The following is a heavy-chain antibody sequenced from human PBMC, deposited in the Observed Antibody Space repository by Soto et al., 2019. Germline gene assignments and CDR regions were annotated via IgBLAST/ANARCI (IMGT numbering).Heavy chain of an antibody. Sequence: SETLSLTCTVSGGSISSGDYYWSWIRQPPGKGLEWIGYIYYSGSTYYNPSLKSRVTISVDTSKNQFSLKLSSVTAADTAVYYCAREYAARFYFDYWGQGTLVTVSS. J-gene: IGHJ4*02. CDR3: AREYAARFYFDY. CDR1: GGSISSGDYY. CDR2: IYYSGST. D-gene: IGHD6-6*01. V-gene: IGHV4-30-4*01.